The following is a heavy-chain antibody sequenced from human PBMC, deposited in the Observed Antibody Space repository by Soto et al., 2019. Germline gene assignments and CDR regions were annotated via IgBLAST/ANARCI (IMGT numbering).Heavy chain of an antibody. CDR2: ISAYNDHT. CDR1: GYTFSSYG. V-gene: IGHV1-18*01. D-gene: IGHD1-1*01. Sequence: GASVKVSCKTSGYTFSSYGISWVRQAPGQGLEWMGWISAYNDHTKYTQKFQDRVTLTRDTSINTAYMELSSLRSADTAVYYCARLATRYYFDYWGQGTLVTVSS. CDR3: ARLATRYYFDY. J-gene: IGHJ4*02.